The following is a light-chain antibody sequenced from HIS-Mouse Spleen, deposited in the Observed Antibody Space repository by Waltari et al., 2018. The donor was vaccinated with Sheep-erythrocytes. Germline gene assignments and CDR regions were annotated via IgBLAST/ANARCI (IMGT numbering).Light chain of an antibody. V-gene: IGKV1-5*03. Sequence: DIQMTQSPSTLSASVGDRVTITCRASKSISSWLAWYQQKPGKAPKLLIYKASSLESGVPSRFSGSGSGTEFTLTISSLQPDDCATYYCQKYNSYPLTFGGGTKVEIK. CDR1: KSISSW. J-gene: IGKJ4*01. CDR3: QKYNSYPLT. CDR2: KAS.